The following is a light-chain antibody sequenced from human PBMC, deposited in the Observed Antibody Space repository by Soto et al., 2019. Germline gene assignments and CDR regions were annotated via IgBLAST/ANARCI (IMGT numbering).Light chain of an antibody. CDR3: CSYADYSDSWV. J-gene: IGLJ3*02. CDR1: SSDVGGYNY. CDR2: DVT. Sequence: QSVLTQPRSVSGSPGQSVTISCTGTSSDVGGYNYVSWYQQHPGKAPKVMIYDVTRRPSGVPDRFSGSKSGNTASLTISGLQAEDEADYYCCSYADYSDSWVFGGGTKLTV. V-gene: IGLV2-11*01.